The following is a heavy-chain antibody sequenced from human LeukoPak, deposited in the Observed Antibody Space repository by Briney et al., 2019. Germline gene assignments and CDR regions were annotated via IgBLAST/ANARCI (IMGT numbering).Heavy chain of an antibody. CDR1: GFTFSIYG. V-gene: IGHV3-33*01. J-gene: IGHJ3*02. Sequence: GGSLRLSCAASGFTFSIYGMHWVRRAPGKGLEWVAVIWYDGSNKNYADSVKGRFTISRDNSKNTLYLQMNSLRVEDTAVYFCARDKGYSPYSFDSGGQGTMVTVSS. D-gene: IGHD5-18*01. CDR2: IWYDGSNK. CDR3: ARDKGYSPYSFDS.